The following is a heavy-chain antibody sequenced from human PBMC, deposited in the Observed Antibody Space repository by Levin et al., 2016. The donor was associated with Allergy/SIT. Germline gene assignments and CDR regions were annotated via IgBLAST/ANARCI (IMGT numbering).Heavy chain of an antibody. J-gene: IGHJ5*02. D-gene: IGHD3-10*01. V-gene: IGHV2-5*02. CDR2: IYWDDDK. CDR3: ALCAGADNWFDP. Sequence: RQAPGKALEWLALIYWDDDKRYSPSLKSRLTITKDTSKNQVVLTMTNMDPVDTATYYCALCAGADNWFDPWGQGTLVTVSS.